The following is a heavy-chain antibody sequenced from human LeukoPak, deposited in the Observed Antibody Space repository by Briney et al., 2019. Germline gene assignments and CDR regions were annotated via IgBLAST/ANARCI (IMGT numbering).Heavy chain of an antibody. J-gene: IGHJ3*02. D-gene: IGHD5-18*01. V-gene: IGHV3-53*01. CDR2: IYSGGST. CDR3: ARSYSYALDAFDI. CDR1: GFTVSSNY. Sequence: PGGSLRLSCAASGFTVSSNYMSWVRQAPGKGLEWVSVIYSGGSTYYADSVKGRFTISRDNSKNTLYLQMNSLRVEDTAVYYCARSYSYALDAFDIRGQGTVVTVSS.